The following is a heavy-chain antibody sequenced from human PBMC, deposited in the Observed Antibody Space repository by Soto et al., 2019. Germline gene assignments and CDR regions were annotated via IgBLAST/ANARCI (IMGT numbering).Heavy chain of an antibody. D-gene: IGHD3-9*01. CDR2: ISSSSSTI. V-gene: IGHV3-48*01. CDR3: AREYDILNWFDP. Sequence: GALRLSCAASGFTFSSYSMNWVRQAPGKGLEWVSYISSSSSTIYYADSVKGRFTISRDNAKNSLYLQMNSLRAEDTAVYYCAREYDILNWFDPWGQGTLVTVSS. CDR1: GFTFSSYS. J-gene: IGHJ5*02.